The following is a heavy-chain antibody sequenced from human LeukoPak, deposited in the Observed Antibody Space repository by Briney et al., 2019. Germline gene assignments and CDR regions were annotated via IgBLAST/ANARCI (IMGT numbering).Heavy chain of an antibody. CDR1: GGSISSYY. CDR3: ARLGGSSWYFDAFDI. D-gene: IGHD6-13*01. J-gene: IGHJ3*02. CDR2: IYTSGST. Sequence: SETLSLTCTVSGGSISSYYWSWIRQPPGKGLEWIGYIYTSGSTNYNPSLKSRVTISVDTSKNQFSLKLSSVTAADTAVYYCARLGGSSWYFDAFDIWGQGTMVTVSS. V-gene: IGHV4-4*09.